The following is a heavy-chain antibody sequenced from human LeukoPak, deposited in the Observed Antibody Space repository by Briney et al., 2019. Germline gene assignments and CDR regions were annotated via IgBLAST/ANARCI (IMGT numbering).Heavy chain of an antibody. J-gene: IGHJ4*02. CDR2: MSSSDNPI. V-gene: IGHV3-11*01. Sequence: GGSLRLSCAASGFSFSDHYMSWIRQAPGKGLEWVSYMSSSDNPIYYADSVKGRFTISRDNAKNSLYLQMNNLRAEDTAVYYCARDRVGSSTSCCDYWGQGTLVTVSS. CDR3: ARDRVGSSTSCCDY. CDR1: GFSFSDHY. D-gene: IGHD2-2*01.